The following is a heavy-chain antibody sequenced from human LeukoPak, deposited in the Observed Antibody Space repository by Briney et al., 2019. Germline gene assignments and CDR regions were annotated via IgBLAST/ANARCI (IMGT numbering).Heavy chain of an antibody. CDR2: IKQDGYEK. J-gene: IGHJ4*02. Sequence: GGSLRLSCAASGFTFSSYAMSWARQTPEKGLEWVANIKQDGYEKYYVDSVKGRFTISRDNAKNSLYLQMNSLRADDTAIYYCARDKIVGPTTLDYWGQGTLVTVSS. CDR1: GFTFSSYA. CDR3: ARDKIVGPTTLDY. V-gene: IGHV3-7*01. D-gene: IGHD1-26*01.